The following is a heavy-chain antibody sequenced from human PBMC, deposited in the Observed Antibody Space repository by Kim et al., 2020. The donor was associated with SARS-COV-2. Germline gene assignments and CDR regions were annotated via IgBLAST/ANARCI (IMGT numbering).Heavy chain of an antibody. J-gene: IGHJ6*02. Sequence: GGSLRLSCAASGFTFSSYGMHWVRQAPGKGLEWVAVIWYDGSNKYYADSVKGRFTISRDNSKNTLYLQMNSLRAEDTAVYYCARGPSNYDFWSGYYYYYYYYGMDVWGQGTTVTVSS. CDR1: GFTFSSYG. V-gene: IGHV3-33*01. D-gene: IGHD3-3*01. CDR2: IWYDGSNK. CDR3: ARGPSNYDFWSGYYYYYYYYGMDV.